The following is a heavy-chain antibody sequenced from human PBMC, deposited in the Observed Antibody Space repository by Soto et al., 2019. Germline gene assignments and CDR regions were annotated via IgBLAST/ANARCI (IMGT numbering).Heavy chain of an antibody. CDR3: ARDRLRFLEWSEVNWFDP. J-gene: IGHJ5*02. CDR2: IYYSGST. Sequence: LSLTCTVSGGSISSYYWSWIRQPPGKGLEWIGYIYYSGSTNYNPSLKSRVTISVDTSKNQFSLKLSSVTAADTAVYYCARDRLRFLEWSEVNWFDPWGQGTLVTVSS. CDR1: GGSISSYY. D-gene: IGHD3-3*01. V-gene: IGHV4-59*12.